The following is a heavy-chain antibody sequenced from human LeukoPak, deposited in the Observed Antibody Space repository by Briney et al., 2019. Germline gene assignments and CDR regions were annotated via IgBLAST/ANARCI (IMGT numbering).Heavy chain of an antibody. CDR2: LSASGGTT. CDR3: ARGGLVVPTTPCLDY. CDR1: GFIFSSYA. Sequence: GGSLRLSCAASGFIFSSYAMTWVRQAPGKGLEWVSALSASGGTTYYADSVKGRFTISRDNSRNTLYLQMNSLREEDTAVYYCARGGLVVPTTPCLDYWGQGTLVTVSS. J-gene: IGHJ4*02. D-gene: IGHD1-26*01. V-gene: IGHV3-23*01.